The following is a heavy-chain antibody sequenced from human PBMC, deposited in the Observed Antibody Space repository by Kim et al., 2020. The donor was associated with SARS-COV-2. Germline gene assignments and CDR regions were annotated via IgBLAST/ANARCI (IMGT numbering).Heavy chain of an antibody. D-gene: IGHD3-3*01. Sequence: GGSLRLSCAASGFTFSGYAMSWVRQAPGKGLEWVSAISGSGGSTYYADSVKGRFTISRDNSKNTLYLQMNSLRAEDTAVYYCAKDGRITIFGVTTRWYAFDIWGQGTMVTVSS. V-gene: IGHV3-23*01. J-gene: IGHJ3*02. CDR2: ISGSGGST. CDR1: GFTFSGYA. CDR3: AKDGRITIFGVTTRWYAFDI.